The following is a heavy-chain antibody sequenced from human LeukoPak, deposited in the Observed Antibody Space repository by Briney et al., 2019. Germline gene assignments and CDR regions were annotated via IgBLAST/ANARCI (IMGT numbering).Heavy chain of an antibody. CDR2: ISYDGSNK. CDR3: ARDFKVVTATSLFDY. CDR1: GFTFSSYA. Sequence: PGGSLRLSCAASGFTFSSYAMPWVRQAPGKGLEWVAVISYDGSNKYYADSVKGRFTISRDNSKNTLYLQMNSLRAEDTAVYYCARDFKVVTATSLFDYWGQGTLVTVSS. D-gene: IGHD2-21*02. J-gene: IGHJ4*02. V-gene: IGHV3-30-3*01.